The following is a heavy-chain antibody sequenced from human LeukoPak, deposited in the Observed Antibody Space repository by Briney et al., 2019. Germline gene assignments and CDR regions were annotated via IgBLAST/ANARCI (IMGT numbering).Heavy chain of an antibody. CDR2: IRSKAYGGTT. CDR1: GFTFGDHA. Sequence: GRSLRLSCTASGFTFGDHAMSWFRQAPGKGLEWVGFIRSKAYGGTTEYAASVKGRFTISRDDSKSIAYLQMNSLKTEDTAVYYCTRDGRAYCSGGSCYSDAFDIWGQGTMVTVSS. V-gene: IGHV3-49*03. J-gene: IGHJ3*02. D-gene: IGHD2-15*01. CDR3: TRDGRAYCSGGSCYSDAFDI.